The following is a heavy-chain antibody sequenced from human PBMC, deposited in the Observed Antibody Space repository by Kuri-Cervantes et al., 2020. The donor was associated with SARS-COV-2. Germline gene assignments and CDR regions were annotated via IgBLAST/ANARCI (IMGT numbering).Heavy chain of an antibody. J-gene: IGHJ6*01. Sequence: ASVKVSCKASGYTFTSYAMHWVRQAPGQRLEWMGWINAGNGNTKYSQKFQGRVTITRDTSASTAYMELSSLRSEDTAVYYCARNIVVAPTAKPFDYYYGIDVWGQGTTVTVSS. CDR3: ARNIVVAPTAKPFDYYYGIDV. CDR1: GYTFTSYA. V-gene: IGHV1-3*01. D-gene: IGHD2-2*01. CDR2: INAGNGNT.